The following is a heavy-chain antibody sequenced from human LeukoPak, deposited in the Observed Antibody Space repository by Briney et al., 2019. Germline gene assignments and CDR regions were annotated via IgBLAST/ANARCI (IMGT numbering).Heavy chain of an antibody. CDR3: ARVDYGDYFPLRYYYYMDV. CDR1: GGTFSSYA. CDR2: IIPILGIA. V-gene: IGHV1-69*04. Sequence: SVKVSCKASGGTFSSYAISWVRQAPGQGLEWMGRIIPILGIANYAQKFQGRVTITADKSTSTAYMELSSLRSEDTAVYYCARVDYGDYFPLRYYYYMDVWGKGTTVTVSS. J-gene: IGHJ6*03. D-gene: IGHD4-17*01.